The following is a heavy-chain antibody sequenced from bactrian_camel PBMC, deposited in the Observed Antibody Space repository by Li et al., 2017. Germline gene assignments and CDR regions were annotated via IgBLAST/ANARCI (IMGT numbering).Heavy chain of an antibody. CDR2: LESGGRT. Sequence: QVQLVESGGGSVEPGMSLKLTCTGSGLIYDNYWRGWFRQAPGKEREEVAALESGGRTTYAHSVQGRFTITKNGDNFYLEMNNLKPEDTGVYYCAVNMGSWLGPPRYWGQGTQVTVS. D-gene: IGHD2*01. J-gene: IGHJ4*01. CDR3: AVNMGSWLGPPRY. V-gene: IGHV3S53*01. CDR1: GLIYDNYW.